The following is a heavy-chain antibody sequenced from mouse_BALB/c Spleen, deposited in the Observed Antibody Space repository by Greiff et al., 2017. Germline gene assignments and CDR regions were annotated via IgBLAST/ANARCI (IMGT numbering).Heavy chain of an antibody. D-gene: IGHD2-4*01. J-gene: IGHJ4*01. CDR3: ARSTMITTGYAMDY. CDR2: IYPGDGDT. CDR1: GYTFTSYW. V-gene: IGHV1-87*01. Sequence: QVQLQQSGAELARPGASVKLSCKASGYTFTSYWMQWVKQRPGQGLEWIGAIYPGDGDTRYTQKFKGKATLTADKSSSTAYMQLSSLASEDSAVYYGARSTMITTGYAMDYWGQGTSVTVSS.